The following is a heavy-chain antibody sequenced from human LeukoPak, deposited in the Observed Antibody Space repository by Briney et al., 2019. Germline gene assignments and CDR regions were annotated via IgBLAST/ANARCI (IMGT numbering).Heavy chain of an antibody. V-gene: IGHV3-7*01. CDR1: GFTFSSYW. J-gene: IGHJ4*02. CDR3: ARGLRIAVAGMPAFDY. Sequence: PGGSLRLSCTASGFTFSSYWMSWVRQAPGKGLEWVANIKEDGSVKYYVDSVKGRFTISRDNAKNSLYLQMNSLRAEDTAIYYCARGLRIAVAGMPAFDYWGQGTLVTVSS. D-gene: IGHD6-19*01. CDR2: IKEDGSVK.